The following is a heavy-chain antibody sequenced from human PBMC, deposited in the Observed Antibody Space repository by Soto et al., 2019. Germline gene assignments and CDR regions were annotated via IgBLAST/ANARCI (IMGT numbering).Heavy chain of an antibody. J-gene: IGHJ4*02. CDR2: TRNKANSYTT. CDR3: ARAAVRRYYYDSSGYYYYFDY. Sequence: GGSLRLSCAASGFTFSDHYMDWVRQAPGKGLEWVGRTRNKANSYTTEYAASVKGRFTISRDDSKNSLYLQMNSLKTEDTAVYYCARAAVRRYYYDSSGYYYYFDYWGQGTLVTVSS. V-gene: IGHV3-72*01. D-gene: IGHD3-22*01. CDR1: GFTFSDHY.